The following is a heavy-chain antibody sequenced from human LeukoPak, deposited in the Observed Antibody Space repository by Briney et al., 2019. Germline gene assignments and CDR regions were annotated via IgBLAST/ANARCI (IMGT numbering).Heavy chain of an antibody. D-gene: IGHD6-19*01. J-gene: IGHJ4*02. CDR1: GYTFTSYG. CDR3: AADPLYSSGWYSVDY. Sequence: ASVKVPCKASGYTFTSYGISWVRQAPGQGLEWMGWISAYNGNTNYAQKLQGRVTMTTDTSTSTAYMELRSLRSDDTAVYYCAADPLYSSGWYSVDYWGQGTLVTVSS. CDR2: ISAYNGNT. V-gene: IGHV1-18*01.